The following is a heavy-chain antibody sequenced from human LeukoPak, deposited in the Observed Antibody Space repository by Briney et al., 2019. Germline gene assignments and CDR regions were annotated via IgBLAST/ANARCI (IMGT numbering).Heavy chain of an antibody. Sequence: GGSLRLSCTTSGFTFSSFEMNWVRQAPGKGRQWVSYISASGSTKYYADSVKGRVTISRDNTKNSLYLQMNSLRAEDTAVYYCARGMRMVRGVTFDYWGQGTLVTVSS. J-gene: IGHJ4*02. CDR2: ISASGSTK. CDR3: ARGMRMVRGVTFDY. CDR1: GFTFSSFE. D-gene: IGHD3-10*01. V-gene: IGHV3-48*03.